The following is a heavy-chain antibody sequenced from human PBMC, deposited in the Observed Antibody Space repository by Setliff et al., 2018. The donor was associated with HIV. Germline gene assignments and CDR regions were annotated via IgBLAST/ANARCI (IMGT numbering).Heavy chain of an antibody. V-gene: IGHV3-7*03. Sequence: PGGSLRLSCGASGFTFSSYWMSWVRQAPGKGLEWVANIKQDGSEKYYVDSVKGRFTISRDNAKNSLFLQMNGLTVEDTAVYYCATGHYRSSSWWGQGTLVTVSS. CDR2: IKQDGSEK. CDR1: GFTFSSYW. J-gene: IGHJ4*02. D-gene: IGHD6-6*01. CDR3: ATGHYRSSSW.